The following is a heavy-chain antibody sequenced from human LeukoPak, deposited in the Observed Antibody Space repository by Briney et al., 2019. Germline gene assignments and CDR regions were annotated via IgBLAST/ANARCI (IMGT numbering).Heavy chain of an antibody. Sequence: SETLSLTCTVSGGSISSYYWSWIRQPPGKGLEWIGYIYYSGSTNYNPPLKSRVTISVDTSKNQFSLKLSSVTAADTAVYYCARARIVGAEYYFDYWGQGTLVTVSS. D-gene: IGHD1-26*01. CDR3: ARARIVGAEYYFDY. V-gene: IGHV4-59*01. CDR1: GGSISSYY. CDR2: IYYSGST. J-gene: IGHJ4*02.